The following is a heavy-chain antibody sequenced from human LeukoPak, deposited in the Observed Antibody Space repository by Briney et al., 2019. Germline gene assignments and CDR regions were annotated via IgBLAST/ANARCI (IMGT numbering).Heavy chain of an antibody. J-gene: IGHJ4*02. D-gene: IGHD6-19*01. CDR3: ARDLGAAGWTSSGWFRTPDY. V-gene: IGHV1-18*01. Sequence: ASVKVSCTASGYPFTNYGISWVRQVPGQGLEWMGWISNYNGYTKYADKFQGRVTMTTDTSTTTAHMELRSLRSGDTAVYYCARDLGAAGWTSSGWFRTPDYWGRGTLVTVSS. CDR2: ISNYNGYT. CDR1: GYPFTNYG.